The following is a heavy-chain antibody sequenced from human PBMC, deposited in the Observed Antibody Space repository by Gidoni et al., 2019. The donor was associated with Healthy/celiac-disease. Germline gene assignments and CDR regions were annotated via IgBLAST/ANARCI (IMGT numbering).Heavy chain of an antibody. J-gene: IGHJ3*02. Sequence: EVQLLESGGGLVQPGGSLRLSCAASGFTFSSHAMSWVRQDPGKGLEWVSAMSGSGGSTYYADSVKGRFTISRDNSKNTLYLQMNSLRAEDTAVYYCAKATIAVAGKVHHDAFDIWGQGTMVTVSS. V-gene: IGHV3-23*01. CDR2: MSGSGGST. CDR3: AKATIAVAGKVHHDAFDI. CDR1: GFTFSSHA. D-gene: IGHD6-19*01.